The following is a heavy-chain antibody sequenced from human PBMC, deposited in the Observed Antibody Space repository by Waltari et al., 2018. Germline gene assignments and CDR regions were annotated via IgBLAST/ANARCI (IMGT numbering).Heavy chain of an antibody. Sequence: QVQLVQSVAEVKKPGASVKVSCKASGYTFTSYEINWVRQDPGQGLEWMGWMNPNSGNTGYAQKFQGRVTMTRNTSISTAYMELSSLRSEDTAVYYCARSRDCSSTSCNDAFDIWGQGTMVTVSS. D-gene: IGHD2-2*01. CDR3: ARSRDCSSTSCNDAFDI. J-gene: IGHJ3*02. V-gene: IGHV1-8*01. CDR2: MNPNSGNT. CDR1: GYTFTSYE.